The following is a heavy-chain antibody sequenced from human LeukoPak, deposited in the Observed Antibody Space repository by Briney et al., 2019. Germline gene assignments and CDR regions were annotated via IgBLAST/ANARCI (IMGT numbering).Heavy chain of an antibody. V-gene: IGHV3-30*18. D-gene: IGHD3-9*01. CDR2: ISYDGSNK. CDR3: AKDKLAVLRYFDHLYYFDY. J-gene: IGHJ4*02. CDR1: GFTFSSYG. Sequence: PGGSLRLSCAASGFTFSSYGMHWVRQAPGKGLEWVAVISYDGSNKYYADSVKGRFTISRDNSKNTLYLQMNSLRAEDTAVYYCAKDKLAVLRYFDHLYYFDYWGQGTLVTVSS.